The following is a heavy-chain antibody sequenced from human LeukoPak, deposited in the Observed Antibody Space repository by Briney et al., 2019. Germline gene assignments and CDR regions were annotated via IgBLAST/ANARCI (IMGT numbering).Heavy chain of an antibody. CDR2: ISAYNGNT. CDR3: AGGWELPSEGAFDI. V-gene: IGHV1-18*01. D-gene: IGHD1-26*01. J-gene: IGHJ3*02. Sequence: ASVNVSCKASGYTFTSYGISWVRQAPGQGLEWMGWISAYNGNTNYAQKLQGRVTMTTDTSTSTAYMELRSLRSDDTAVYYCAGGWELPSEGAFDIWGQGTMVTVSS. CDR1: GYTFTSYG.